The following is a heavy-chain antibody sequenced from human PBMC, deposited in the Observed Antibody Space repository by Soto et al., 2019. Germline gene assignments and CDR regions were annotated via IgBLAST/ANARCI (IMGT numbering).Heavy chain of an antibody. CDR2: IYYGGTT. CDR3: ARLGAYYQSLDP. D-gene: IGHD2-21*01. CDR1: RGPWSPSD. Sequence: TPARSGWSSRGPWSPSDWSWLGQPPGKGLEWVGYIYYGGTTSYNPSLKSRVPTSLETSKHQSSLRLSSVTAADTAVYYCARLGAYYQSLDPWGAGTLVTVSS. V-gene: IGHV4-59*08. J-gene: IGHJ5*02.